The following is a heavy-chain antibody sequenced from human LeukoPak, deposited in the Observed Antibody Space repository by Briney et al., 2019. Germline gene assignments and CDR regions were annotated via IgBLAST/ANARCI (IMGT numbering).Heavy chain of an antibody. CDR3: AAQRIWFGELSRGFDY. V-gene: IGHV4-59*12. CDR2: IYYSGST. J-gene: IGHJ4*02. Sequence: PSETLSLTCTVSGGSISSYYWSGIRQPPGKGLEWIGYIYYSGSTNYNPSLKSRVTISVDTSKNQFSLKLSSVTAADTAVYYCAAQRIWFGELSRGFDYWGQGTLVTVSS. CDR1: GGSISSYY. D-gene: IGHD3-10*01.